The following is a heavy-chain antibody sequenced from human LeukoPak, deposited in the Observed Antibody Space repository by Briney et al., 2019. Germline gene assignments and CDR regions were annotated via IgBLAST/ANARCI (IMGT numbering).Heavy chain of an antibody. CDR2: IYHSGST. Sequence: SETLSLTCAVSGYSISSGYYWGWIRQPPGKGLEWIGSIYHSGSTYYNPSLKSRVTISVDTSKNQFSLKLSSVTAADTAVYYCARPRSGPNAFDIWGQGTMVTVSS. CDR1: GYSISSGYY. J-gene: IGHJ3*02. CDR3: ARPRSGPNAFDI. V-gene: IGHV4-38-2*01. D-gene: IGHD3-3*01.